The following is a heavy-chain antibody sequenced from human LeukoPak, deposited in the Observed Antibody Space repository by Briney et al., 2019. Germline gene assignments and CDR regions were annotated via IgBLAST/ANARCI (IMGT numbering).Heavy chain of an antibody. CDR2: VYYSGST. CDR3: AREKTGTTVEYFDY. CDR1: GGSVGSSNYY. Sequence: SETLPLTCTVSGGSVGSSNYYWSWIRQPPGKGLEWIGYVYYSGSTNYNPSLKGRVTISVDTSKNQFSLTLNSVTTADTAVYYCAREKTGTTVEYFDYWGQGTLVTVSS. J-gene: IGHJ4*02. D-gene: IGHD1-1*01. V-gene: IGHV4-61*01.